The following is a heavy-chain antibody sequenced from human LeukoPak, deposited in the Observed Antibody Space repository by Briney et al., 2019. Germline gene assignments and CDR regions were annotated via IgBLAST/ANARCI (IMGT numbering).Heavy chain of an antibody. CDR3: AKDISGATYYYYGMDV. Sequence: GGSLRLSCAASGFTFSSYAMSWVRQAPGKGLEWVSGISWNSGSIGYADSVKGRFTISRDNAKNSLYLQMNSLRAEDTAFYYCAKDISGATYYYYGMDVWGQGTTVTVSS. V-gene: IGHV3-9*01. J-gene: IGHJ6*02. CDR2: ISWNSGSI. D-gene: IGHD1-26*01. CDR1: GFTFSSYA.